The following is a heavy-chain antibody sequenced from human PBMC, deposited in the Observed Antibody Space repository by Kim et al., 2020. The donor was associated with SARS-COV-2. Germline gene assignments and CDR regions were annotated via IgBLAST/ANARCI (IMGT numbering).Heavy chain of an antibody. V-gene: IGHV4-59*01. CDR1: GGSISSYY. D-gene: IGHD2-15*01. Sequence: SETLSLTCTVSGGSISSYYWSWIRQPPGKGLEWIGYIYYSGSTNYNPSLKSRVTISVDTSKNQFSLKLSSVTAADTAVYYCARVGPVCRSGGSCYPSTTDYWGQGTLVTVSS. J-gene: IGHJ4*02. CDR2: IYYSGST. CDR3: ARVGPVCRSGGSCYPSTTDY.